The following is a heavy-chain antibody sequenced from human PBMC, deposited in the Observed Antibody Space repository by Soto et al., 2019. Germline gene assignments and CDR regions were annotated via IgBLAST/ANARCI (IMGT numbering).Heavy chain of an antibody. CDR3: ASGASYYYGMDV. CDR1: GGSISSGGYY. Sequence: SETLSLTCTVSGGSISSGGYYWSWIRQHPGKGLEWIGYIYYSGSTYYDPSLKSRVTISVDTSKNQFSLKLSSATAADTAVYYCASGASYYYGMDVWAKGPRSPSP. J-gene: IGHJ6*02. D-gene: IGHD3-16*01. V-gene: IGHV4-31*03. CDR2: IYYSGST.